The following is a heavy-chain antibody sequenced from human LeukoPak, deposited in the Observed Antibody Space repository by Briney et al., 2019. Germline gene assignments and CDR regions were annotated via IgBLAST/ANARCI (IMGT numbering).Heavy chain of an antibody. CDR3: ARTGIRGYSGYDSAYFDY. CDR2: INAGNGNT. J-gene: IGHJ4*02. V-gene: IGHV1-3*01. CDR1: GYTFTSYA. D-gene: IGHD5-12*01. Sequence: ASVKVSCKASGYTFTSYAMHWVRQAPGQRLEWMGWINAGNGNTKYSQKFQGRVTITRDTSASTAYMELSSLRSEDTAVYYCARTGIRGYSGYDSAYFDYWGQETLVTVSS.